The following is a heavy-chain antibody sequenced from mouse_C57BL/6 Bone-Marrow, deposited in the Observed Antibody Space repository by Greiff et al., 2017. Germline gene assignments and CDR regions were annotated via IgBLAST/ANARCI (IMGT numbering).Heavy chain of an antibody. V-gene: IGHV1-26*01. CDR2: INPNNGGT. J-gene: IGHJ3*01. Sequence: VQLQQSGPELVKPGASVKISCKASGYTFTDYYMNWVKQSHGKSLEWIGDINPNNGGTSYNQKFKGKATLTVDKSSSTAYMELRSLTSEDSAVYYGARTPYHGWFAYWGQGTLVTVSA. CDR1: GYTFTDYY. CDR3: ARTPYHGWFAY.